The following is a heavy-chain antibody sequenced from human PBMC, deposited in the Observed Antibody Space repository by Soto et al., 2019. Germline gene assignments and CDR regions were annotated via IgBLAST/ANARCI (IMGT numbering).Heavy chain of an antibody. Sequence: QVQLVQSGAEVKKPGSSVKVSCKASGGTFSSYTISWVRQAPGQGLEWMGRIIPILGIANYAQKFQGRVTITAGKSTSTAYLELSSLRSEETAVYYCARGGCSSTSCPSYFDYWGQGTLVTVSS. CDR3: ARGGCSSTSCPSYFDY. V-gene: IGHV1-69*02. D-gene: IGHD2-2*01. CDR1: GGTFSSYT. J-gene: IGHJ4*02. CDR2: IIPILGIA.